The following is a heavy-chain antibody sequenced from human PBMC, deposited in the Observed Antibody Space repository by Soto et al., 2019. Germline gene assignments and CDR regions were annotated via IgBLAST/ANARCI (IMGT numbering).Heavy chain of an antibody. D-gene: IGHD6-6*01. J-gene: IGHJ4*02. CDR3: TRHGGREYSSSDTFDY. Sequence: GGSLRLSCAASGFTFSGSAMHWVRQASGKGLEWVGRIRSKANSYATAYAASVKGRFTISRDDSKNTAYLQMNSLKTEDTAVYYCTRHGGREYSSSDTFDYWGQGTLVTVSS. CDR1: GFTFSGSA. V-gene: IGHV3-73*01. CDR2: IRSKANSYAT.